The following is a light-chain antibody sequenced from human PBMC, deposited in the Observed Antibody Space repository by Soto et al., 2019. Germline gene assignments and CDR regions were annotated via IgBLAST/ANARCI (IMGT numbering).Light chain of an antibody. CDR3: ASYTTRTTPYV. CDR1: ISDVGASDF. Sequence: LTQPASVYGAPGESITISCTGTISDVGASDFVSWYQQHPDKAPKLMIYDVSNRPSGISNRFSGSKSGNTASLTISGLRTEDEADYYCASYTTRTTPYVFGTGTKVTVL. CDR2: DVS. J-gene: IGLJ1*01. V-gene: IGLV2-14*03.